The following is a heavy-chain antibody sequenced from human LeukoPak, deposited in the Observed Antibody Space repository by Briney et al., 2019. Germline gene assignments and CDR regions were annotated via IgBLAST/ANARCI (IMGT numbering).Heavy chain of an antibody. CDR2: IYRGVST. V-gene: IGHV3-66*01. D-gene: IGHD6-6*01. CDR3: AKDRREPVRILTGAFDI. CDR1: GFTVSSNY. Sequence: GGSLRLSCAASGFTVSSNYMSWVRQAPGKGLEWVSLIYRGVSTYYADSVKGRFTISRDNSKNTLYLQMNSLRAEDTAVYYCAKDRREPVRILTGAFDIWGQGTMVTVSS. J-gene: IGHJ3*02.